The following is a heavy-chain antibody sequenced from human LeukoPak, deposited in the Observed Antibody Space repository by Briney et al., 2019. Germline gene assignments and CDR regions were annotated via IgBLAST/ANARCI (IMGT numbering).Heavy chain of an antibody. D-gene: IGHD3-10*01. V-gene: IGHV4-39*07. CDR2: IYYSGST. CDR3: ARVERVRGVIMVY. J-gene: IGHJ4*02. Sequence: SETLSLTCTVSGGSISSSSYYWGWIRQPPGKGLEWIGSIYYSGSTYYNPSLKSRVTISVDTSKNQFSLKLSSVTAADTAVYCCARVERVRGVIMVYWGQGTLVTVSS. CDR1: GGSISSSSYY.